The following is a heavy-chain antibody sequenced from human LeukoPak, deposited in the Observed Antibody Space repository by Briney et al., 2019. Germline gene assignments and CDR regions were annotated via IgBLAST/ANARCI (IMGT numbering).Heavy chain of an antibody. J-gene: IGHJ4*02. V-gene: IGHV3-33*01. CDR2: IWYGGSNK. Sequence: PGRSLRLSCAASGFTFSSYGMHWVRQAPGKGLEWVAVIWYGGSNKYYADSVKGRFTISRDNSKNTLYLQMNSLRAEDTAVYYCARDGPLYYYDSSGYYLDYWGQGTLVTVSS. CDR3: ARDGPLYYYDSSGYYLDY. CDR1: GFTFSSYG. D-gene: IGHD3-22*01.